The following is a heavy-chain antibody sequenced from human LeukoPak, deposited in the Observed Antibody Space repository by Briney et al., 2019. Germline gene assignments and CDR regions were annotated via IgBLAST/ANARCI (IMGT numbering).Heavy chain of an antibody. Sequence: GGSLRLSCAASGFTFSSYAMHWVRQAPGKGLEWVAVISYDGSNKYYADSVKGRFTISRGNSKNTLYLQMNSLRAEDTAVYYCAKDRYGGNSGLRYFDYWGQGTLVTVSS. D-gene: IGHD4-23*01. J-gene: IGHJ4*02. CDR1: GFTFSSYA. CDR3: AKDRYGGNSGLRYFDY. V-gene: IGHV3-30*04. CDR2: ISYDGSNK.